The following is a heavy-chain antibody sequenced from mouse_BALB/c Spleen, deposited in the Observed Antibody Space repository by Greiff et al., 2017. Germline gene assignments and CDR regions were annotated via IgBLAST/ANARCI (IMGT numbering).Heavy chain of an antibody. CDR2: INPYNDGT. J-gene: IGHJ4*01. V-gene: IGHV1-14*01. CDR3: ASLLLGPMDY. D-gene: IGHD1-1*01. CDR1: GYTFTSYV. Sequence: VQLQQSGAELARPGASVKLSCKASGYTFTSYVMHWVKQKPGQGLEWIGYINPYNDGTKYNEKFKGKATLTSDKSSSTAYMELSSLTSEDSAVYYCASLLLGPMDYWGQGTSVTVSS.